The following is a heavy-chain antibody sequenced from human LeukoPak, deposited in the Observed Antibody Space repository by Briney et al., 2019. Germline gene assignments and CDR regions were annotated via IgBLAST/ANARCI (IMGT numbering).Heavy chain of an antibody. V-gene: IGHV4-61*02. D-gene: IGHD6-19*01. Sequence: SQTLSLTCTVSGGSISSGSYYWSWIRQPAWKGLEWIGRIYTSGSTNYNPSLKSRVTISVDTSKNQFSLKLSSVTAADTAVYYCARSHYSRGWEYFDYWGQGTLVTVSS. J-gene: IGHJ4*02. CDR2: IYTSGST. CDR1: GGSISSGSYY. CDR3: ARSHYSRGWEYFDY.